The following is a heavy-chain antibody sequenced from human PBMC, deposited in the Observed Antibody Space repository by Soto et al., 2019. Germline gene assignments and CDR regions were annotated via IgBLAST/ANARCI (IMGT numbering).Heavy chain of an antibody. CDR2: IYHSGST. CDR1: GGSISSSNW. Sequence: QVQLQESGPGLVKPSGTLSLTCAVSGGSISSSNWWNWVRQPPGKGLEWIGEIYHSGSTNYNPSLKSRVTLSVDKSKNQFSLKLSSVTAADTAVYYCARVGDCSSTSCHLDYWGQVTLVTVSS. D-gene: IGHD2-2*01. CDR3: ARVGDCSSTSCHLDY. J-gene: IGHJ4*02. V-gene: IGHV4-4*02.